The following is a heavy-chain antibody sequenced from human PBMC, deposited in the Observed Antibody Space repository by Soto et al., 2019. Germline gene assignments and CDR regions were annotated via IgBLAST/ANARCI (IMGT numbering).Heavy chain of an antibody. Sequence: PGGSLRFSCAASVFTFSNAWMSLVRQAPGKGLECVCRIKSKTDGWTTDYAAPVKGRFTISRDDSKNTLYLQMNSLKTEDKAVYYCTTGYSGYDYEHARFVSAYWGQGTLVTVSS. CDR3: TTGYSGYDYEHARFVSAY. CDR2: IKSKTDGWTT. J-gene: IGHJ4*02. CDR1: VFTFSNAW. V-gene: IGHV3-15*05. D-gene: IGHD5-12*01.